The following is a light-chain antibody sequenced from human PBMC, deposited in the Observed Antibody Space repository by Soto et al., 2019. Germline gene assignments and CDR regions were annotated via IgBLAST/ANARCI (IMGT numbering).Light chain of an antibody. V-gene: IGKV3-20*01. CDR2: GAS. J-gene: IGKJ4*01. CDR1: QSVSSSF. Sequence: EIVLTQSPGGLSLSRGETATLSCRASQSVSSSFLDWYQQKPGQAPRLLIYGASSRATGIPDRFRGSGSGTDFTLTISRLEPEDFAVYYCQQYGSSPSALTFGGGTKVDIK. CDR3: QQYGSSPSALT.